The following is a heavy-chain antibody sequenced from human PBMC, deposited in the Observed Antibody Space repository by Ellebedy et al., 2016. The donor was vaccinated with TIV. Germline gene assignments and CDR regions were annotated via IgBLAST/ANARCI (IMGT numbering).Heavy chain of an antibody. CDR1: GGSISSYY. CDR2: IYTSGST. Sequence: GSLRLSXTVSGGSISSYYWSWIRQPAGKGLEWIGRIYTSGSTNYNPSLKSRVTISVDTSKNQFSLKLSSVTAADTAVYYCARVRLRGVMFYRKVYDYWGQGTLVTVSS. V-gene: IGHV4-4*07. D-gene: IGHD3-10*01. J-gene: IGHJ4*02. CDR3: ARVRLRGVMFYRKVYDY.